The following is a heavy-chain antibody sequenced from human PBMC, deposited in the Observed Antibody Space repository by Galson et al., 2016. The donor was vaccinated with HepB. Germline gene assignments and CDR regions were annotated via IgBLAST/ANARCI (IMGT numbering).Heavy chain of an antibody. J-gene: IGHJ6*02. CDR2: ISYDGRKK. Sequence: SLRPSCAASGFIFSNFGMHWVRQAPGKGLEWVALISYDGRKKYYADSVKGRFTISRDNSKNTYLQMNSLRAEDTAVYYCARDPMATRYYYYGMDVWGQGTTVTVSS. D-gene: IGHD5-24*01. CDR3: ARDPMATRYYYYGMDV. V-gene: IGHV3-30*04. CDR1: GFIFSNFG.